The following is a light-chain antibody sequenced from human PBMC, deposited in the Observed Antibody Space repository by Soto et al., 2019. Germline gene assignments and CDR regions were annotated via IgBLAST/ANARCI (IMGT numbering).Light chain of an antibody. J-gene: IGLJ3*02. CDR2: VNSDGSH. CDR3: QTWGTGIRV. CDR1: SGHSNYA. V-gene: IGLV4-69*02. Sequence: QPVVTQSPSASASLGASVKLTCTLSSGHSNYAIAWHQQQPEKGPRYLMKVNSDGSHTKGDGIPDRFSGSSSGAERYLTISILQSEDEADYYCQTWGTGIRVFGGGTKLTVL.